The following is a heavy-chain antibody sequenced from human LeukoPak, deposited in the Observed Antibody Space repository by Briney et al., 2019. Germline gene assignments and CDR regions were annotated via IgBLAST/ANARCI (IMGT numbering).Heavy chain of an antibody. J-gene: IGHJ4*02. Sequence: PGGSLRLSCAASAFTFSSYGMHWVRQAPGKGLEWVAVIWYDGSDKYYADSVKGRFTISRDNSKDTLYLQMNSLRVEDTAVYYCAKDMLYSSGSRLLDYWGQGTLVTVSS. CDR2: IWYDGSDK. D-gene: IGHD6-19*01. CDR3: AKDMLYSSGSRLLDY. V-gene: IGHV3-33*06. CDR1: AFTFSSYG.